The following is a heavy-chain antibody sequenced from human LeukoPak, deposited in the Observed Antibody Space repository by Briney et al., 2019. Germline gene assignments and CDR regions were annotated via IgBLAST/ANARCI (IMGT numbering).Heavy chain of an antibody. J-gene: IGHJ4*02. CDR3: ARANYHYDGSGYSLFDY. V-gene: IGHV6-1*01. CDR2: TYYRSKWYT. D-gene: IGHD3-22*01. Sequence: SQTLSLTCAISGDRVSSNSAAWNWIRQSPSRGLEWLGRTYYRSKWYTDYAVSVKSRITINPDTSKNQFSLQLNSVTPEDTAVYYCARANYHYDGSGYSLFDYWGQGTLVTVSS. CDR1: GDRVSSNSAA.